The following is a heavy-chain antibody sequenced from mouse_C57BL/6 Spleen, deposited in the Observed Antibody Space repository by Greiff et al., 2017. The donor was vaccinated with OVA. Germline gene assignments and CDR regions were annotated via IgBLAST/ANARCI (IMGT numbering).Heavy chain of an antibody. CDR3: ARGDGYDAVGDY. Sequence: QVQLQQPGAELVRPGSSVKLSCKASGYTFTSYWMHWVKQRPIQGLEWIGNIDPSDSDTHYNQKFKDKATLTVDKSSSTAYMQLSSLTSEDSAVYYCARGDGYDAVGDYWGQGTTLTVSS. CDR2: IDPSDSDT. D-gene: IGHD2-2*01. V-gene: IGHV1-52*01. J-gene: IGHJ2*01. CDR1: GYTFTSYW.